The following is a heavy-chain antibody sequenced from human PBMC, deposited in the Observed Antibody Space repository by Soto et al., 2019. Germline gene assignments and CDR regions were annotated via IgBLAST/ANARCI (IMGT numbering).Heavy chain of an antibody. Sequence: RSHSCSVSGGCLCSGHYYWSWIRQPHGKGLEGIGNSYSSGNTYYNPSLKSRLIIXXXTXXXXFSXXGXXVAAADTSVYYCASSSLYGMDVWGQVTTVT. CDR1: GGCLCSGHYY. V-gene: IGHV4-30-4*01. CDR2: SYSSGNT. J-gene: IGHJ6*02. CDR3: ASSSLYGMDV.